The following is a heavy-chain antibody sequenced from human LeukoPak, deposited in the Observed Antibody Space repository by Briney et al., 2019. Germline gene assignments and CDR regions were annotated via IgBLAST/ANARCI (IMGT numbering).Heavy chain of an antibody. CDR3: ARGYYHDSSGHYSCFDY. V-gene: IGHV3-30*02. J-gene: IGHJ4*02. CDR2: IRYDGSDE. CDR1: GFTFSNYG. D-gene: IGHD3-22*01. Sequence: PGGSLRLSCAASGFTFSNYGIHWVRQAPGKGLEWVAFIRYDGSDEYYAESVKGRFTISRDNSKNTLHLQMNSLRAEDTAVYYCARGYYHDSSGHYSCFDYWGQGILVTVSS.